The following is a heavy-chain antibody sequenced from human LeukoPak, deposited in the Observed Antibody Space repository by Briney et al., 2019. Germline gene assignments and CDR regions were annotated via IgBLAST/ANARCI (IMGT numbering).Heavy chain of an antibody. V-gene: IGHV3-30*04. CDR2: ISYDGSNK. J-gene: IGHJ4*02. CDR1: GFTFSDYA. Sequence: GGSLRLSCAASGFTFSDYAMHWVRQAPGKGLEWVAVISYDGSNKYYADSVKGRFTISRDNSKNTLYLQMNSLRAEDTAVYYCANLLDTGDFDYWGQGTLVTVSS. CDR3: ANLLDTGDFDY. D-gene: IGHD5-18*01.